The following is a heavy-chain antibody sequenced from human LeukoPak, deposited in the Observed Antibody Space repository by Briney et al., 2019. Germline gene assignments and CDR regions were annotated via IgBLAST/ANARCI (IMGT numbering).Heavy chain of an antibody. D-gene: IGHD1/OR15-1a*01. V-gene: IGHV3-48*01. Sequence: GGSLRLSCVASGITFSSYSMNWVRQAPGKGLEWVSYISSFSGTINYADSVKGRFTISRDNSKNTLYLQMNSLRAEDTAVYYCAKAEQIFDYWGQGTLVTVSS. J-gene: IGHJ4*02. CDR1: GITFSSYS. CDR3: AKAEQIFDY. CDR2: ISSFSGTI.